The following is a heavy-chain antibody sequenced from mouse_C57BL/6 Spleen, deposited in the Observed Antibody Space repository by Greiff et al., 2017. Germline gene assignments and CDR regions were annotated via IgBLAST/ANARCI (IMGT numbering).Heavy chain of an antibody. J-gene: IGHJ1*03. CDR3: ARSRNGYYGWYFDV. D-gene: IGHD2-3*01. CDR2: INPSTGGT. Sequence: EVQLQQSGPELVKPGASVKISCKASGYSFTGYYMNWVKQSPEKSLEWIGEINPSTGGTTYNQKFKAKATLTVDKSSSTAYMQLKSLTSEDSAVYYCARSRNGYYGWYFDVWGTGTTVTVSS. CDR1: GYSFTGYY. V-gene: IGHV1-42*01.